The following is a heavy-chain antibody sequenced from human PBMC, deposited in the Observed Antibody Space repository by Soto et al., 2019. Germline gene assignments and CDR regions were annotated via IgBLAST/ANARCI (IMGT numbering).Heavy chain of an antibody. CDR1: GGSISSGGYY. CDR2: TFYSVAT. D-gene: IGHD4-17*01. Sequence: PSETRSLTCTVSGGSISSGGYYWSWIHHHPGKGLEWIGYTFYSVATCYNPSLKSRTIISVDTSKNQFSLTLTSLTAADTAVYYCARVQPYDYGANTGWLDRWGKGTLVTVSA. V-gene: IGHV4-31*03. J-gene: IGHJ5*02. CDR3: ARVQPYDYGANTGWLDR.